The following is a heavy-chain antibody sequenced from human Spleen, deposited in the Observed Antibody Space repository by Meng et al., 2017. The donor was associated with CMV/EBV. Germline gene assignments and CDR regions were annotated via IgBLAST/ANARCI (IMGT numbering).Heavy chain of an antibody. CDR2: IRYEGNSK. CDR3: AKDLGDGYGADY. V-gene: IGHV3-30*02. D-gene: IGHD5-24*01. CDR1: GFTFSSHA. J-gene: IGHJ4*02. Sequence: GESLKISCAASGFTFSSHAMHWVRQAPGKGLEWVAFIRYEGNSKYYADSVKGRFTISRDNSKNTLYLQMNSLRAEDTAVYYCAKDLGDGYGADYWGQGTLVTVSS.